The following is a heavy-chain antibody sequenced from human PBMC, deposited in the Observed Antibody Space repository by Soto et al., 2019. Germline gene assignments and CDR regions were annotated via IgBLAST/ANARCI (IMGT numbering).Heavy chain of an antibody. J-gene: IGHJ4*02. CDR3: ARVAVAGFWDFDY. D-gene: IGHD6-19*01. V-gene: IGHV1-18*01. CDR1: GYTFTSYG. Sequence: ASVKVSCKASGYTFTSYGICWVRQAPGQGLERMGWISAYNGNTNYAQKLQVRVTMTTVTSTSTAYIELRSLRSDDTAVYYCARVAVAGFWDFDYWGQGSLVTGSS. CDR2: ISAYNGNT.